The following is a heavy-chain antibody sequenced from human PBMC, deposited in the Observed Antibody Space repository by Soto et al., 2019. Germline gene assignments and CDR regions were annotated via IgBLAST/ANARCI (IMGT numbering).Heavy chain of an antibody. J-gene: IGHJ2*01. CDR3: ARVALVANGYFDL. CDR1: GFTFSDCY. D-gene: IGHD2-15*01. Sequence: QVQLVESGGGLVKPGGSLRLLCAASGFTFSDCYMSWIRQAPGKGLEWVSYISSSGTTIYYADSVKGRFTISRDNAKNSLYRRMNSLRADDTAVYYCARVALVANGYFDLWGRGTLVTVSS. V-gene: IGHV3-11*01. CDR2: ISSSGTTI.